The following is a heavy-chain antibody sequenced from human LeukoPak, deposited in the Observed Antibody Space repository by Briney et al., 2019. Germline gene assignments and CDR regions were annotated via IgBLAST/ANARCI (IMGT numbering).Heavy chain of an antibody. CDR3: ARDLAVAGHYYYGMDV. J-gene: IGHJ6*02. D-gene: IGHD6-19*01. V-gene: IGHV3-53*01. CDR2: IYSGGST. CDR1: GFTFSSNY. Sequence: GGSLRLSCAASGFTFSSNYMSWVRQAPGKGLEWVSVIYSGGSTYYADSVKGRFTISRDNSKNTLYLQMNSLRAEDTAVYYCARDLAVAGHYYYGMDVWGQGTTVTVSS.